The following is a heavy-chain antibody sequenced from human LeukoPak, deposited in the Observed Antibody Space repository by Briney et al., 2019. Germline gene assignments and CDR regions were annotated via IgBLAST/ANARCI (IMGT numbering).Heavy chain of an antibody. Sequence: GRSLRLSCAASGFTFSSYAMHWVRQAPGKGLEWVAVISYDGSNKYYADSVKGRFTISRDNSKNTLYLQMNSLRAEDTAVYYCARDPALRYFDWVTENHAFDIWGQGTMVTVSS. CDR3: ARDPALRYFDWVTENHAFDI. CDR2: ISYDGSNK. CDR1: GFTFSSYA. D-gene: IGHD3-9*01. J-gene: IGHJ3*02. V-gene: IGHV3-30*04.